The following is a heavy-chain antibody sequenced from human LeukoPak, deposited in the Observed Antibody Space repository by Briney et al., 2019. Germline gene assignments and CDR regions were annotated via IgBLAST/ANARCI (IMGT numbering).Heavy chain of an antibody. D-gene: IGHD1-1*01. Sequence: GGSLTLSCAASEFMLTNYAMHWVRQAPGKGLEWVAVISYHGTSKYYADSVKGRFTISRDISRNTLYLQMDSLRAEDTAVYYCARAGPNDHRFDYWGQGTLVTVSS. CDR3: ARAGPNDHRFDY. V-gene: IGHV3-30-3*01. CDR2: ISYHGTSK. CDR1: EFMLTNYA. J-gene: IGHJ4*02.